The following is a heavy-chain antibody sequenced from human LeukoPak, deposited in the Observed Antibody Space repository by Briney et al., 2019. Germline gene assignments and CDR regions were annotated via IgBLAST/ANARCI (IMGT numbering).Heavy chain of an antibody. Sequence: SETLSLTCAVYGGSFSGYYWSWIRQPPGKGLGWMGEINHSGSTNYNPSLTSRVTISVDTSKNQFSLKLSSVTAADTAVYYCARGKKHYYYYMDVWGKGTTVTVSS. CDR3: ARGKKHYYYYMDV. V-gene: IGHV4-34*01. J-gene: IGHJ6*03. CDR2: INHSGST. CDR1: GGSFSGYY.